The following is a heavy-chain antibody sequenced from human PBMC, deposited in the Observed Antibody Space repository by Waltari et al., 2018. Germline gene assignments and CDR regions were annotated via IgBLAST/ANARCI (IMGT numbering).Heavy chain of an antibody. V-gene: IGHV1-24*01. CDR2: FDPEDGET. CDR3: ATTTFGGYGAIHLFDY. D-gene: IGHD3-10*01. J-gene: IGHJ4*02. Sequence: QVQLVQSGAEVKKPGASVKVSCKVSGYTLTEFSMHWVRPAPGKGLEWMGGFDPEDGETIYAQKFQGRVTMTEDTSTDTAYMELSSLRSEDTAVYYCATTTFGGYGAIHLFDYWGQGTLVTVSS. CDR1: GYTLTEFS.